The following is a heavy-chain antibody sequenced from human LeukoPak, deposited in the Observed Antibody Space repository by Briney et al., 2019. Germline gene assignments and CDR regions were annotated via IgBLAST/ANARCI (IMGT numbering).Heavy chain of an antibody. J-gene: IGHJ6*02. V-gene: IGHV1-69*04. D-gene: IGHD5-24*01. Sequence: ASVKVSCKASGGSFSSYATSWVRQAPGQGLEWMGRIIPMFRIANYAQKFQGRVTITADKSTSTAYIELSSLRSEDTAVYYCARDLTRDGYNHDIRYGMDVWGQGTTVTVSS. CDR2: IIPMFRIA. CDR3: ARDLTRDGYNHDIRYGMDV. CDR1: GGSFSSYA.